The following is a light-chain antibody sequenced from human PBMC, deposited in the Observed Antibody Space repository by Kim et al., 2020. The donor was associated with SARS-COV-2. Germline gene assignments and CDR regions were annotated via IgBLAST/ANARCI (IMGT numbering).Light chain of an antibody. CDR1: HSISAF. Sequence: ASIGDRVTISCRANHSISAFLAWYQQKPGRAPKVLIHDVFTLESGVPSRFSGSGSGTQFTLTINSLQADDFATYFCQQYSSYPRTFGQGTKVDIK. V-gene: IGKV1-5*01. CDR3: QQYSSYPRT. CDR2: DVF. J-gene: IGKJ1*01.